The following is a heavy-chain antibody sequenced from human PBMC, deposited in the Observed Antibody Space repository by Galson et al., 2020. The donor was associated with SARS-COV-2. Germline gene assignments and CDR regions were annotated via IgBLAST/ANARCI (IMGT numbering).Heavy chain of an antibody. CDR2: IKNRGDTM. CDR1: GFIFFDAH. D-gene: IGHD3-16*01. J-gene: IGHJ5*02. V-gene: IGHV3-11*01. CDR3: ARESWGSLGP. Sequence: GESLKISCAASGFIFFDAHMTWIRQAPGKGLEWISYIKNRGDTMYYADSVKGRFTISRDNGNNLLYLQMNSLRVEDTSIYYCARESWGSLGPWGQGTVVTDST.